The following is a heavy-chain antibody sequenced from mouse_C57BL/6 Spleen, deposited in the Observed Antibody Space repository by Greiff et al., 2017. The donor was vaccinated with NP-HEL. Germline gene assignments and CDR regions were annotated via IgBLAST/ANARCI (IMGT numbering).Heavy chain of an antibody. CDR3: ARSYYYDGSGLYDAMDY. D-gene: IGHD1-1*01. J-gene: IGHJ4*01. Sequence: EVQLQQSGPELVKPGASVKIPCKASGYTFTDYNMNWVKQSHGKSLEWIGDINPNNGGTIYNQKFKGKATLTVDKSSSTAYMELSSLTSEDTAVYDGARSYYYDGSGLYDAMDYWGQGASVTVAS. V-gene: IGHV1-18*01. CDR1: GYTFTDYN. CDR2: INPNNGGT.